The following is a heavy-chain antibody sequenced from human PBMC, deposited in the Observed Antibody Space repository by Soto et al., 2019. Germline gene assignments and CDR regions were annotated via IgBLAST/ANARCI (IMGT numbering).Heavy chain of an antibody. CDR3: AKGEGYRWNYEFDP. J-gene: IGHJ5*02. CDR1: GFTFSDYY. D-gene: IGHD1-7*01. Sequence: QVQLVESGGGLVKPRGSLRLSCSASGFTFSDYYMSWIRQAPGKGLEWVSYISGDSVYTNYGDSVTGRFTISRDNAKNSLYLQMISLRAEDTAVYYCAKGEGYRWNYEFDPWGQGTLVTVSS. CDR2: ISGDSVYT. V-gene: IGHV3-11*06.